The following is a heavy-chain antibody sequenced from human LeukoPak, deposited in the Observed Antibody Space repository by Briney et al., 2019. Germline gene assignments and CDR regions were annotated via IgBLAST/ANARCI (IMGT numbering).Heavy chain of an antibody. CDR2: ISSSSSYI. V-gene: IGHV3-21*01. D-gene: IGHD2-15*01. CDR1: GFTFSSYS. CDR3: ARSVGCSGGSCYDYFDY. J-gene: IGHJ4*02. Sequence: GGSLRLSCAASGFTFSSYSMNWVRQAPGKGLEWVSSISSSSSYIYYADSVKGRFTISRDNAKNSLYLQMNSLRAEDTAVYYCARSVGCSGGSCYDYFDYWGQGTLVTASS.